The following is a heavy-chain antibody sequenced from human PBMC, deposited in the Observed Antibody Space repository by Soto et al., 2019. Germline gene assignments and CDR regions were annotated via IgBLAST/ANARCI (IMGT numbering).Heavy chain of an antibody. CDR1: VFTFSSYA. V-gene: IGHV3-21*01. CDR2: ISSTSSYT. Sequence: PGGSLGLSCSASVFTFSSYAMNWVRQTQEKGLEWVSSISSTSSYTHYSDSVKGRFTISRDNANNSLFLQMNSLRAEDKAKYYCAGDLALAGNYWGQGVVVTGS. J-gene: IGHJ4*02. D-gene: IGHD6-19*01. CDR3: AGDLALAGNY.